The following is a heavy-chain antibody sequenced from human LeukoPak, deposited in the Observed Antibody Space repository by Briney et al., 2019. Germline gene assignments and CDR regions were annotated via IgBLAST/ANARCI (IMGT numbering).Heavy chain of an antibody. D-gene: IGHD4-17*01. CDR1: GFTFSSYA. J-gene: IGHJ3*02. V-gene: IGHV3-23*01. CDR3: SRSVTVNVDALYI. Sequence: GGSLRLSCAASGFTFSSYAMSWVRQAPGKGLEWVSAISGSGGSTYYADSVKGRFTISRGNSKNTLYLQMNSLRAEDTAVYYCSRSVTVNVDALYIWCQGIMVTVS. CDR2: ISGSGGST.